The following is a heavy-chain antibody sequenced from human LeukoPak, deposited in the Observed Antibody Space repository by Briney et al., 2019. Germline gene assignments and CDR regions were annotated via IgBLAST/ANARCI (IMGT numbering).Heavy chain of an antibody. V-gene: IGHV3-66*01. CDR1: GFTVSANY. D-gene: IGHD3-10*01. Sequence: GGSLRLSCAASGFTVSANYMSWVRQAPGKGPEWVSMIYSGSGTHYADSVKGRFTISRDNSMNTLYLQMNSLRAEDTAIYICAKLSDGSGLPYYFDSWGQGTLVTVS. CDR2: IYSGSGT. J-gene: IGHJ4*02. CDR3: AKLSDGSGLPYYFDS.